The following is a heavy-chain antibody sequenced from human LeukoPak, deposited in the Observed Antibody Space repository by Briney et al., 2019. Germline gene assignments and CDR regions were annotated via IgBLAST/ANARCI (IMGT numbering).Heavy chain of an antibody. D-gene: IGHD1-26*01. V-gene: IGHV4-59*12. J-gene: IGHJ4*02. CDR1: GGSISSYY. CDR2: IYYSGST. CDR3: AREARVGAIHSFDY. Sequence: SETLSLTCTVSGGSISSYYWSWIRQPPGKGLEWIGSIYYSGSTYYSPSLKSRVTISVDTSKNQFSLKLSSVTAADTAVYYCAREARVGAIHSFDYWGQGTLVTVSS.